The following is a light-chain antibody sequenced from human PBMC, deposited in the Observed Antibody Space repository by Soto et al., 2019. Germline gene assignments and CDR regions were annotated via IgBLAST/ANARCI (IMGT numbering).Light chain of an antibody. V-gene: IGKV3-20*01. CDR3: QQYGSLVT. Sequence: EIVLTQSPGTLSLSPGERATLSCRASQSVNNNYLAWYQQKPGQAPRLLIYGASSRATGIPDMFSGSGSGTDFPLTISRLEPEDFAVYYCQQYGSLVTFGGGTKVEIK. J-gene: IGKJ4*01. CDR1: QSVNNNY. CDR2: GAS.